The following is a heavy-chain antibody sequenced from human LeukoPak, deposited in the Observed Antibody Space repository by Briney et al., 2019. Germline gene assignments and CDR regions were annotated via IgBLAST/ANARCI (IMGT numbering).Heavy chain of an antibody. CDR3: AKALGSNYYYYMDV. CDR1: GFTFSSYA. J-gene: IGHJ6*03. D-gene: IGHD7-27*01. CDR2: ISGSGSST. Sequence: GGSLRLSCAASGFTFSSYAMSWVRQAPGKGLEWVSGISGSGSSTYYADSGKGRFTISRNNSKNSLLLQIHSLRAEDTAVYYCAKALGSNYYYYMDVWGKGTTVTVSS. V-gene: IGHV3-23*01.